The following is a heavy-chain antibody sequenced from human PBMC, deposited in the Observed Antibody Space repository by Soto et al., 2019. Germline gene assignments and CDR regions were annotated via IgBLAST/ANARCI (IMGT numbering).Heavy chain of an antibody. D-gene: IGHD6-6*01. J-gene: IGHJ4*02. Sequence: GESLKISCKGSGYSFTSYWIGWVRQMPGKGLEWMGIIYPGDSDTRYSPSFQGQVTISADKSISTAYLQWSSLKASDTAMYYCARLAPASGHSSPSDFDYWGQGTLVTVSS. CDR3: ARLAPASGHSSPSDFDY. CDR1: GYSFTSYW. V-gene: IGHV5-51*01. CDR2: IYPGDSDT.